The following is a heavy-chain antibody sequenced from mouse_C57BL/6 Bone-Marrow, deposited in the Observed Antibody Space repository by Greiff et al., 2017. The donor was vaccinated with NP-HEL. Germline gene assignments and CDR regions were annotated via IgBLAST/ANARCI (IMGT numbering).Heavy chain of an antibody. CDR1: GYTFTSYW. CDR2: IHPNSGST. V-gene: IGHV1-64*01. D-gene: IGHD1-2*01. Sequence: QVQLQQPGAELVKPGASVKLSCKASGYTFTSYWMHWVKQRPGQGLEWIGMIHPNSGSTNYNEKFKSKATLTVDKSSSTAYMQLSSLTSEDSAVYYCASHDYGGDFDVWDRGTAVTVTA. CDR3: ASHDYGGDFDV. J-gene: IGHJ1*03.